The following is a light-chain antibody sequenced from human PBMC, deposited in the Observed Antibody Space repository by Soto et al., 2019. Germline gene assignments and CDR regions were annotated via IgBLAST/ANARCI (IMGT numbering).Light chain of an antibody. Sequence: VLTQPASVSDSPGQSITISCTGTSSDVGGSNFVSWYQQHPGKPPKLIIYDVANRPSGVSNRFSGSKSGSTASLIISRLQTEDEADYYCVSYTSSTTYVFGTGTKVTVL. CDR1: SSDVGGSNF. J-gene: IGLJ1*01. CDR2: DVA. V-gene: IGLV2-14*03. CDR3: VSYTSSTTYV.